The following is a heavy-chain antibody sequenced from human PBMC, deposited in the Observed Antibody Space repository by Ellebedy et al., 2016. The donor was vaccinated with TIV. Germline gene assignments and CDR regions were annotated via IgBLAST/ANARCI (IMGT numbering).Heavy chain of an antibody. V-gene: IGHV3-49*03. D-gene: IGHD6-19*01. CDR3: AKTLYTIAVIPGTVGS. Sequence: GESLKISCTGSGFTFRDYSLSWFRQAPAKGLEWVGFIRSKAFGGTTEYAASVKGRFTISRDDSRSFVYLQMNSLKTEDTAMYYCAKTLYTIAVIPGTVGSWGQGTLVTVSS. J-gene: IGHJ5*02. CDR2: IRSKAFGGTT. CDR1: GFTFRDYS.